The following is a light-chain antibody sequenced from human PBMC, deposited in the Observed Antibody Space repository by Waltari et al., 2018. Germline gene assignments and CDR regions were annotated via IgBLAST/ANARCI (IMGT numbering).Light chain of an antibody. CDR3: ATWDNSLRNVV. V-gene: IGLV1-51*01. CDR1: SSNIGNSY. CDR2: DNN. J-gene: IGLJ2*01. Sequence: QSVLTQPPSVSAAPGQKVTISCSGSSSNIGNSYVSWYHQFPGAVPKLLIYDNNKRPSGIPDRFSASKSSTSATLAITGLQIGDEADYYCATWDNSLRNVVFGGGTKLTVL.